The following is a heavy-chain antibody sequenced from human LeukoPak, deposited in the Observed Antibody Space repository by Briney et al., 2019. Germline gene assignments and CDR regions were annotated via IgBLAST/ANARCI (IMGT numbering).Heavy chain of an antibody. CDR3: ARGRDCSSTSCPGGYYYYYGMDV. J-gene: IGHJ6*02. V-gene: IGHV4-59*01. Sequence: SETLSLTCTVSGGSISSYYWSWIRQPPGKGLEWIGYIYYSGSTNYNPSLKSRVTISVDTSKNRFSLKLSSVTAADTAVYYCARGRDCSSTSCPGGYYYYYGMDVWVQGTTVTVSS. CDR2: IYYSGST. CDR1: GGSISSYY. D-gene: IGHD2-2*01.